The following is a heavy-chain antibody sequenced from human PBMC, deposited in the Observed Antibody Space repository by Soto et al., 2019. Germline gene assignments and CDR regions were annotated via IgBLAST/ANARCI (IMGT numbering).Heavy chain of an antibody. D-gene: IGHD2-15*01. CDR3: ARESRYCSGGSCYPHDAFDI. CDR2: INHSGST. CDR1: GGSFSGYY. V-gene: IGHV4-34*01. J-gene: IGHJ3*02. Sequence: PSETLSLTCAVYGGSFSGYYWSWIRQPPGKGLECIGDINHSGSTNYNPSLKSRVTISVDTSKYQFSLKLSSVTAADTAVYYCARESRYCSGGSCYPHDAFDIWGQGTMVTVSS.